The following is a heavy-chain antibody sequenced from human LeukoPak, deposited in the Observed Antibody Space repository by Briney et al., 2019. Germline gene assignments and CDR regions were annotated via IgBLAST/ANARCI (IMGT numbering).Heavy chain of an antibody. CDR1: GFTFSSYD. V-gene: IGHV3-13*01. D-gene: IGHD3-9*01. CDR2: IGTAGDT. J-gene: IGHJ3*02. Sequence: GGSLRLSCAASGFTFSSYDMHWVRQATGKGLEWVSAIGTAGDTYYPGSVKGRFTISRENAKNTLYLQMNSLRAGDTAVYYCARSRKTYDILTGYYKSVGAFDIWGQGTMVTVSS. CDR3: ARSRKTYDILTGYYKSVGAFDI.